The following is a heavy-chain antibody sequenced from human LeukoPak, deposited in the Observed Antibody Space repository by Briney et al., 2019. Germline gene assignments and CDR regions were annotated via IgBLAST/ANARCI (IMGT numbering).Heavy chain of an antibody. D-gene: IGHD6-19*01. J-gene: IGHJ4*02. CDR2: IYYSGST. CDR1: GGSINSGDYY. Sequence: SETLSLTCTVSGGSINSGDYYWSWIRQPPGKGLEWIGYIYYSGSTFYNPSLKSRVTISVDTSKNQFSLKLSSVTAADTAVYYCARDSSGWHNRGSNWGQGTLVTVSS. CDR3: ARDSSGWHNRGSN. V-gene: IGHV4-30-4*08.